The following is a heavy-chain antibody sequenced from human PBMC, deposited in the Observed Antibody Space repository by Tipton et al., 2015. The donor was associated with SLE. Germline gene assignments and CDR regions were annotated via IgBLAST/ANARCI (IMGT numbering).Heavy chain of an antibody. D-gene: IGHD6-6*01. CDR1: GYSISSGYY. Sequence: GLVKPSETLSLTCAVSGYSISSGYYWGWIRQPPGKGLEWIGSIYHSGSTYYNPSLKSRATISVDTSKNQFSLKLSSGTAAGTAVYFCAKTFGRTSSSGSYDYWGQGTLVTVSS. CDR3: AKTFGRTSSSGSYDY. J-gene: IGHJ4*02. V-gene: IGHV4-38-2*01. CDR2: IYHSGST.